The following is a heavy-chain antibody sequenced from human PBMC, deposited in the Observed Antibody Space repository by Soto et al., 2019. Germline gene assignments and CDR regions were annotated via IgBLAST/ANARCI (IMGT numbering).Heavy chain of an antibody. Sequence: GGSLRLSCAASGFTFSSYAMSWVRQAPGKGLECVSAISGSGGSTYYADSVKGRFTISRDNSKNTLYLQMNSLRAEDTAVYYCAKDLDRYSSSTAFFDYWGQGTLVTVSS. J-gene: IGHJ4*02. V-gene: IGHV3-23*01. D-gene: IGHD6-6*01. CDR1: GFTFSSYA. CDR2: ISGSGGST. CDR3: AKDLDRYSSSTAFFDY.